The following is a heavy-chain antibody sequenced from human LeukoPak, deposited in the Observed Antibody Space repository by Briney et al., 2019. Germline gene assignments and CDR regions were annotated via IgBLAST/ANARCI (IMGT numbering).Heavy chain of an antibody. V-gene: IGHV1-18*01. Sequence: GATVKVSCKASGYTFTSYGISWVRQAPGQGLEWMGWISAYNGNTNYAQKLQGRVTMTTDTSTSTAYMELRSLRSDDTAVYYCARDGRIAAAANWFDPWGQGTLVTVSS. D-gene: IGHD6-13*01. CDR2: ISAYNGNT. CDR1: GYTFTSYG. J-gene: IGHJ5*02. CDR3: ARDGRIAAAANWFDP.